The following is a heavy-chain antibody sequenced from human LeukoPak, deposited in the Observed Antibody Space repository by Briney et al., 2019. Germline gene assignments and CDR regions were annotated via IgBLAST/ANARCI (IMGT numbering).Heavy chain of an antibody. J-gene: IGHJ4*02. CDR1: GFTFGDYA. CDR3: ARTVGSQEY. V-gene: IGHV3-49*04. Sequence: PGRSLRLSCTGSGFTFGDYAMNWVRQAPGKGLGWVGSIRSKNYGGTTEYAASVKGRFTISRDNAKNTLYLQMNSLRAEDTAVYYCARTVGSQEYWGQGTLVTVSS. CDR2: IRSKNYGGTT. D-gene: IGHD4-23*01.